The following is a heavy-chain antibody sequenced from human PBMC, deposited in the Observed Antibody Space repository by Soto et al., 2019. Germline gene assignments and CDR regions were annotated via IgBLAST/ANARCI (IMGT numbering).Heavy chain of an antibody. CDR3: ARALADIVVVVAAVNWFDP. D-gene: IGHD2-15*01. Sequence: SETLSLTCAVYGGSFSGYDGGGIRQPPGKGLELIGEMKHSGSTNYDPALKSRVTISVGTSKNQFSLKLSSVTAADTAVYYCARALADIVVVVAAVNWFDPWGQGTLVTVSS. CDR1: GGSFSGYD. V-gene: IGHV4-34*01. CDR2: MKHSGST. J-gene: IGHJ5*02.